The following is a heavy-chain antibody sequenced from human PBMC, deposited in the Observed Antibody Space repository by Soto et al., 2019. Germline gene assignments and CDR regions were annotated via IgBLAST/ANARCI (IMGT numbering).Heavy chain of an antibody. CDR1: GTSISSTFW. Sequence: SETLSLTCAVSGTSISSTFWWTWVRQPPGKGLEWIGEIYHSGSTKYNPSLKSRVTISVDKSNNQFSLELRAVTAADTAVYYCATLPPRIVVVKTEIHTWGQGTLVTVSS. CDR3: ATLPPRIVVVKTEIHT. D-gene: IGHD2-15*01. CDR2: IYHSGST. J-gene: IGHJ5*02. V-gene: IGHV4-4*02.